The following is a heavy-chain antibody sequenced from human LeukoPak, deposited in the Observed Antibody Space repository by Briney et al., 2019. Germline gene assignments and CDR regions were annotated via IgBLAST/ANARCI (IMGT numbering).Heavy chain of an antibody. D-gene: IGHD3-16*01. CDR1: GGSIRSYY. Sequence: TSETLSLTCTVSGGSIRSYYWSWIRQPAGKGLEWIRRIYTSGSTNYNPSLKSRVTMSVDTSKNQFSLKLSSVTAADTAVYYCASMIRGKNAFDIWGQGTMVIVSS. CDR3: ASMIRGKNAFDI. J-gene: IGHJ3*02. V-gene: IGHV4-4*07. CDR2: IYTSGST.